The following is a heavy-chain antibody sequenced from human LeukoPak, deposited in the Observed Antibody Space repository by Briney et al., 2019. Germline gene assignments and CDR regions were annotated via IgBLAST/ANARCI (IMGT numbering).Heavy chain of an antibody. CDR1: GYTFTSYG. Sequence: ASVKVSCKASGYTFTSYGISWVRQAPGQGLEWMGWISAYNGNTNYEQKLQGRVTMTTDTSTSKAYMELRSLRSDDTAVYYCASLKNSYDSSGYLVTDAFDIWGQGTMVTVS. CDR3: ASLKNSYDSSGYLVTDAFDI. CDR2: ISAYNGNT. J-gene: IGHJ3*02. V-gene: IGHV1-18*01. D-gene: IGHD3-22*01.